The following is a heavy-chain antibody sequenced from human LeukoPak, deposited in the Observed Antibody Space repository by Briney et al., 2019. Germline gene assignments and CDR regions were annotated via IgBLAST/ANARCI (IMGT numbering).Heavy chain of an antibody. J-gene: IGHJ4*02. CDR1: GFTFSSYA. D-gene: IGHD6-19*01. CDR2: ISYDGSNK. V-gene: IGHV3-30-3*01. CDR3: AKEPTPYSSEDY. Sequence: GGSLRLSCAASGFTFSSYAMHWVRQAPGKGLEWVAVISYDGSNKYYADSVKGRFTISRDNSKNTLHLQMNSLRAEDTAVYYCAKEPTPYSSEDYWGQGTLVTVSS.